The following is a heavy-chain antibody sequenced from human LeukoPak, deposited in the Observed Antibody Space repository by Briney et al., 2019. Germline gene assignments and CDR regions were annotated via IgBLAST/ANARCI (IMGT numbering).Heavy chain of an antibody. D-gene: IGHD3-22*01. J-gene: IGHJ5*02. Sequence: SETLSLTCTVSGASISSYYWSWIRQPPGKELEWIGYFYYSGSTNYNPSLKSRVTISVDTSKNQLSLRLSSVTAADTAVYYCARHRYYYDSSGYYYQPWGQGTLVTVSS. CDR3: ARHRYYYDSSGYYYQP. V-gene: IGHV4-59*01. CDR2: FYYSGST. CDR1: GASISSYY.